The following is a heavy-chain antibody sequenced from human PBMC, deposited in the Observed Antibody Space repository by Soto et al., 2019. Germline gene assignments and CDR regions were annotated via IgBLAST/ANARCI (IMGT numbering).Heavy chain of an antibody. Sequence: GGSLRLSCAASGFTFSSYSMNWVRQAPGKGLEWVSYISSSSGTMYYADCVKGELTISGNNAKNSLYLQMNSLRDEDTAEYYCARSQQLYYYDSSGYLSDFDYWGQGTLVTVSS. CDR1: GFTFSSYS. D-gene: IGHD3-22*01. CDR3: ARSQQLYYYDSSGYLSDFDY. CDR2: ISSSSGTM. V-gene: IGHV3-48*02. J-gene: IGHJ4*02.